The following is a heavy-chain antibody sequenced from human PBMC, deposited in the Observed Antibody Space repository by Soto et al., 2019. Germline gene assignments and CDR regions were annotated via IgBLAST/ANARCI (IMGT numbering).Heavy chain of an antibody. D-gene: IGHD6-13*01. J-gene: IGHJ4*02. Sequence: ASVMVSCKASGYTFTSYAMHWVRQAPGQRLEWMGWINAGNGNTKYSQKFQGRVTITRDTSASTAYMELSSLRSEDTAVYYCARAPSWYNFDYWGQGTRVTVSS. CDR1: GYTFTSYA. CDR3: ARAPSWYNFDY. V-gene: IGHV1-3*01. CDR2: INAGNGNT.